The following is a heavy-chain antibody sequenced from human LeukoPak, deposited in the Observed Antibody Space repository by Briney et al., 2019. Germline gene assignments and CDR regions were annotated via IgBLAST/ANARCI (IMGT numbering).Heavy chain of an antibody. Sequence: PSETLSLTCTVSGGSISSGGYYWSWIRQHPGKGLEWIGYIYYSGSTYYNPSLKSRVTISVDTSKNQFSLKLSSVTAADTAVYYCARVPHYGSGRLDYWGQGTLVTVSS. D-gene: IGHD3-10*01. CDR3: ARVPHYGSGRLDY. V-gene: IGHV4-31*03. CDR1: GGSISSGGYY. CDR2: IYYSGST. J-gene: IGHJ4*02.